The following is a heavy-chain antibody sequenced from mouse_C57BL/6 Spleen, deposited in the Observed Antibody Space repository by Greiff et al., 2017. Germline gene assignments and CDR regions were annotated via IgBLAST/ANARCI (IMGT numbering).Heavy chain of an antibody. CDR2: IWSGGST. Sequence: QVQLQQSGPGLVQPSQSLSITCTVSGYSLTSYGVHWVRQSPGKGLEWLGVIWSGGSTDYNAAFISSLSISKDNSKSQVFFKMNSLQADDTAIYYCARNLLLRSNWYFGVWGTGTTVTVSS. CDR1: GYSLTSYG. CDR3: ARNLLLRSNWYFGV. V-gene: IGHV2-2*01. J-gene: IGHJ1*03. D-gene: IGHD1-1*01.